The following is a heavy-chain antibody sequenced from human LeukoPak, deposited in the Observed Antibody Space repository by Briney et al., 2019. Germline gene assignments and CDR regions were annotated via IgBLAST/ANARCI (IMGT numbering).Heavy chain of an antibody. CDR1: GYTFTSYG. Sequence: ASVKVSCKASGYTFTSYGINWVRQATGQGLEWMGWMNPNSGNTGYAQKFQGRVTITRNTSISTAYMELSSLRSEDTAVYYCARGQRGGLRYFDWGQGTLVTVSS. J-gene: IGHJ4*02. CDR3: ARGQRGGLRYFD. V-gene: IGHV1-8*03. CDR2: MNPNSGNT. D-gene: IGHD3-9*01.